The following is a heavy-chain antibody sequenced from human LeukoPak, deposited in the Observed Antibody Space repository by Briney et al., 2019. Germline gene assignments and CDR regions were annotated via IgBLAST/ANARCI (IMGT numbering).Heavy chain of an antibody. CDR2: INDSGST. CDR1: GGSDSSSSYY. D-gene: IGHD6-19*01. Sequence: SETLSLTCTVSGGSDSSSSYYWGWLRQSPGRGREWVGSINDSGSTYYNPSLKSRVTMSIDTSKNQFSLKLSFVTAADTAVYYCARRRIEVSGTGAGVFVDCGQGTLVTAAS. CDR3: ARRRIEVSGTGAGVFVD. J-gene: IGHJ4*02. V-gene: IGHV4-39*01.